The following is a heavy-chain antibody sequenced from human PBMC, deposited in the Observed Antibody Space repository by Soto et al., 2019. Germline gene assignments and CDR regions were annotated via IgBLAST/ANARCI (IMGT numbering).Heavy chain of an antibody. V-gene: IGHV4-39*02. CDR3: ARDYYDILTGYYTFDY. CDR2: IYYSGST. Sequence: SETLSLTCTVSGGSISSSSYYWGWIRQPPGKGLEWIGSIYYSGSTYYNPSLKSRVTISVDTSKNQFSLKLSSVTAADTAVYYCARDYYDILTGYYTFDYWGQGTLVTVSS. CDR1: GGSISSSSYY. D-gene: IGHD3-9*01. J-gene: IGHJ4*02.